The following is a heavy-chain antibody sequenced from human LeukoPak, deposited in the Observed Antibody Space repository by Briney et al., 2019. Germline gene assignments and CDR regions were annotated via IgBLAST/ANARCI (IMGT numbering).Heavy chain of an antibody. J-gene: IGHJ4*02. V-gene: IGHV3-21*01. CDR3: GHCTTTSCYAGGH. Sequence: GGSLRLSCAASGFTFSSYSMNWVRQAPGKGLEWVSSISSSSTYIYYADLVKGRFTISRDNAKNSLYLRMNSLSAEDTAVYYCGHCTTTSCYAGGHWGQGTLVTVSS. CDR2: ISSSSTYI. D-gene: IGHD2-2*01. CDR1: GFTFSSYS.